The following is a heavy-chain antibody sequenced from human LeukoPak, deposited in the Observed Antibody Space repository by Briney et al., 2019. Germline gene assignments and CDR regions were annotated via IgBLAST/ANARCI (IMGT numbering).Heavy chain of an antibody. D-gene: IGHD3-22*01. CDR2: ISRSGSII. CDR3: ARVHYSDSSGYPLDY. Sequence: GGSLRLSCAASGFTFSSYEMNWVRQAPGKGLEWVSYISRSGSIIYYADSVKGRFTISRDNAKNSLYLQMNSLRAGDTAVYYCARVHYSDSSGYPLDYWGQGTLVTVSS. CDR1: GFTFSSYE. V-gene: IGHV3-48*03. J-gene: IGHJ4*02.